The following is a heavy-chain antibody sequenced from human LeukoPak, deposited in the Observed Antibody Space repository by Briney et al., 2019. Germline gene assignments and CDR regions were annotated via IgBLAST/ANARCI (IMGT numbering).Heavy chain of an antibody. Sequence: SGPALVKPTQTLTLTCTFSGFSHSTSGMCVSWIRQPPGKALEWLARIDWDDDKYYSTSLKTRLTISKDTSKNQVVLTMTNMDPVDTATYYCARIAVAGYFFDYWGQGIMVTVSS. CDR1: GFSHSTSGMC. V-gene: IGHV2-70*11. CDR2: IDWDDDK. D-gene: IGHD6-19*01. CDR3: ARIAVAGYFFDY. J-gene: IGHJ4*02.